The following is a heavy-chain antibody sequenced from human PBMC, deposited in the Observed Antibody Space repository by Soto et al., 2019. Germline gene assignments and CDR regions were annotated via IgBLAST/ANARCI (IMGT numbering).Heavy chain of an antibody. V-gene: IGHV3-74*01. CDR3: ATPAGYSSGGPAFDK. J-gene: IGHJ4*02. D-gene: IGHD6-19*01. CDR2: INSDGSST. Sequence: GGSLRLSCAASGFTFSSYWMHWVRQAPGKGLVWVSRINSDGSSTSYADSVKGRFTISRDNAKNTLYLQMNSLRAEDTAVYYCATPAGYSSGGPAFDKGGKETLFTVSS. CDR1: GFTFSSYW.